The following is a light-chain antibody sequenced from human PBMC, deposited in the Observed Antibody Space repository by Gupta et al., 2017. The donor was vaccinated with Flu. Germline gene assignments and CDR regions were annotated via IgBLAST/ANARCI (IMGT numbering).Light chain of an antibody. J-gene: IGKJ3*01. V-gene: IGKV3-20*01. Sequence: RAGRSCRASQSLSDTSLAWYQQKPGQAPRLVIYGAFHRAAGFAARFIGGGSGTEFTLTINRLEPEDFAVYYCQHYGASPRVTSGPGTKVEI. CDR3: QHYGASPRVT. CDR2: GAF. CDR1: QSLSDTS.